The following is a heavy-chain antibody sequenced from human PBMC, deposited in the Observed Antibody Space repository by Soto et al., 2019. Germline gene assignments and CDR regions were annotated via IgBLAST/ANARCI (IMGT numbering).Heavy chain of an antibody. CDR1: GGTFSSYA. CDR3: ARRSYYDSSGPSPYYYYGMDV. V-gene: IGHV1-69*13. D-gene: IGHD3-22*01. CDR2: IIPIFGTA. J-gene: IGHJ6*02. Sequence: ASVKVSCKASGGTFSSYAISWVRQAPGQGLEWMGGIIPIFGTANYAQKFQGRVTITADESTSTAYMELSSLRSEDTAVYYCARRSYYDSSGPSPYYYYGMDVWGQGTTVTVSS.